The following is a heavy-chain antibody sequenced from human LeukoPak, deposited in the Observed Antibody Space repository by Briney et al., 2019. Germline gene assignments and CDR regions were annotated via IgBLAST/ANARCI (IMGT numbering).Heavy chain of an antibody. J-gene: IGHJ4*02. V-gene: IGHV4-4*02. CDR2: IYHSGST. CDR1: GGSISSSNW. Sequence: SETLSLTCAVSGGSISSSNWWSWVRQPPGKGLEWIGEIYHSGSTNYNPSLKSRVTISVDTSKNQFSLKLSSVTAADTAVYYCARDEGYGGKFDYWGQGTLVTVSS. CDR3: ARDEGYGGKFDY. D-gene: IGHD4-23*01.